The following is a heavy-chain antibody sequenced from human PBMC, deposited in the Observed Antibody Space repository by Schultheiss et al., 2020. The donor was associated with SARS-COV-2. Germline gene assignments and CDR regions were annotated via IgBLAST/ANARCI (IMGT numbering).Heavy chain of an antibody. CDR3: ARGTRRYSQFDY. J-gene: IGHJ4*02. CDR2: IYPGDSDT. CDR1: GYSFTSYW. V-gene: IGHV5-51*01. D-gene: IGHD1-1*01. Sequence: GGSLRLSCKASGYSFTSYWIGWVRQMPGKGLEWMGIIYPGDSDTRYSPSFQGQVTISADKSISTAYLQWSSLKASDTAMYYCARGTRRYSQFDYWGQGTLVTVSS.